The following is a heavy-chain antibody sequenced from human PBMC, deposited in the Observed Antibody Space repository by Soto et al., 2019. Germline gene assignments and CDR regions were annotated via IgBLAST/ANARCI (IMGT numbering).Heavy chain of an antibody. CDR3: ARDKDRQQLGGNYYYILDV. CDR2: IMPVFATP. V-gene: IGHV1-69*15. Sequence: QVQLVQSGAEVKKPGSSVKVSCKASGGTFSTSAISWVRQAPGQGLEWVGSIMPVFATPDYAQKFQGRVTITADESTTTAYRELTSLRTDDTAVYYCARDKDRQQLGGNYYYILDVWGQGTAITVSS. CDR1: GGTFSTSA. D-gene: IGHD3-3*02. J-gene: IGHJ6*02.